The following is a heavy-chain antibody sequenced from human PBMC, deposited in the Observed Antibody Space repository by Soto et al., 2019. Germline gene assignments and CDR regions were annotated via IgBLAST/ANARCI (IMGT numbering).Heavy chain of an antibody. V-gene: IGHV5-51*01. Sequence: GESLKISCKGSGYSFTSYWIGWVRQMPGKGLEWMGIIHPGDSDTRYSPSFQGQVTISADKSISTAYLQWSSLKASDTAMYYCASPDYYDSSGYYYVAYWGQGTLVTVSS. CDR2: IHPGDSDT. D-gene: IGHD3-22*01. J-gene: IGHJ4*02. CDR3: ASPDYYDSSGYYYVAY. CDR1: GYSFTSYW.